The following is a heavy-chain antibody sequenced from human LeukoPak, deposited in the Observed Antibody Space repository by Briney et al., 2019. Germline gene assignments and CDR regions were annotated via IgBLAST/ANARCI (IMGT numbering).Heavy chain of an antibody. D-gene: IGHD3-3*01. CDR3: ARLSTYYDFWSPLDY. Sequence: SETLSLTCTVSGASVSSHYWSWIRQPPGKGLEWIGYVSYSGGTNYNPSLKSRVTISLDTSKVQFSLRLNSVTAAGTAVYYCARLSTYYDFWSPLDYWGQGTLVTVPS. V-gene: IGHV4-59*02. CDR2: VSYSGGT. CDR1: GASVSSHY. J-gene: IGHJ4*02.